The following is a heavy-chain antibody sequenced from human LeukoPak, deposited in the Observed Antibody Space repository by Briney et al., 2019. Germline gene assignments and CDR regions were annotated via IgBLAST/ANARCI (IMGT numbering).Heavy chain of an antibody. Sequence: PSETLSLTCTVSGGSISSGDYYWSWIRQPPGKGLEWIGYIYYSGSTYYNPSLKSRVTISVDTSKNQFSLRLSSVTAADTAVYYCARGLRFMEFLLYPGAFDVWGQGTMVTVSS. CDR3: ARGLRFMEFLLYPGAFDV. CDR1: GGSISSGDYY. CDR2: IYYSGST. D-gene: IGHD3-3*01. J-gene: IGHJ3*01. V-gene: IGHV4-30-4*02.